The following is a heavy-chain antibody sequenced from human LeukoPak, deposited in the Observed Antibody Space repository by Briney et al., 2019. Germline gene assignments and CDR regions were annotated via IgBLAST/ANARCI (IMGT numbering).Heavy chain of an antibody. CDR2: ISGTTSGT. J-gene: IGHJ6*02. CDR3: AKVRTYFYHGLDV. D-gene: IGHD1-14*01. V-gene: IGHV3-23*01. CDR1: GFTFSTCA. Sequence: GGSLRLSCAASGFTFSTCAMSWVRQAPGKGLEWVSGISGTTSGTYYADSVKGRFTISRDNSKNTLFLQVNSLRAEDTAVYYCAKVRTYFYHGLDVWGQGTTATVSS.